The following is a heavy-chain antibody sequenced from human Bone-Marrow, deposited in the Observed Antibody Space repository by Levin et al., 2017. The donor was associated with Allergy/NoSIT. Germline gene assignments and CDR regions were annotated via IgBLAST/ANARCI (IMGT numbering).Heavy chain of an antibody. Sequence: GGSLRLSCAASGFTFSSYSMNWVRQAPGKGLEWVSSISSSSSYIYYADSVKGRFTISRDNAKNSLYLQMNSLRAEDTAVYYCARPDRYGDYYFDYWGQGTLVTVSS. CDR3: ARPDRYGDYYFDY. CDR2: ISSSSSYI. J-gene: IGHJ4*02. D-gene: IGHD4-17*01. V-gene: IGHV3-21*01. CDR1: GFTFSSYS.